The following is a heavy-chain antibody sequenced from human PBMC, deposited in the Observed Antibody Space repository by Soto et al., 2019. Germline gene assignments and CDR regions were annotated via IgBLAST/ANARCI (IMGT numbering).Heavy chain of an antibody. Sequence: GGSLRLSCAASGFTFSSYGMHWVRQAPGKGLEWVAVIWYDGSNKYYADSVKGQFTISRDNSKNTLYLQMNSLRAEDTAVYYCARDPPTPLRATHAFDIWGQGTMVTVSS. J-gene: IGHJ3*02. CDR1: GFTFSSYG. D-gene: IGHD2-15*01. CDR3: ARDPPTPLRATHAFDI. V-gene: IGHV3-33*01. CDR2: IWYDGSNK.